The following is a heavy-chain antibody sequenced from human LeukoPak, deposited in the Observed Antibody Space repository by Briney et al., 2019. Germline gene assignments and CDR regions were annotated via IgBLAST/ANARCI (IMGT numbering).Heavy chain of an antibody. J-gene: IGHJ6*04. CDR2: IYYSGST. CDR1: GGSISSYY. CDR3: ARSIPSKGYYYYYGMDV. V-gene: IGHV4-59*01. Sequence: SETLSLTCTVSGGSISSYYWSWIRQPPGKGLEWIGYIYYSGSTNYNPSLKSRVTISVDTSKNQFSLKLCSVTAADTAVYYCARSIPSKGYYYYYGMDVWGKGTTVTVSS.